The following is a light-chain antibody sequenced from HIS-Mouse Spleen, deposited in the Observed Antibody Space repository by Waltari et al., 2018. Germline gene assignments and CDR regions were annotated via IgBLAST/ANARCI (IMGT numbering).Light chain of an antibody. CDR1: ALPKQY. V-gene: IGLV3-10*01. Sequence: SYELTQPPSVSVSPGQTARITCSGDALPKQYASWYQQKSGPAPLLVIYEDSKRPPGIPERFSGSSSGTMATLTISGAQVEDEADYYCYSTDSSGNHRVFGGGTKLTVL. CDR2: EDS. J-gene: IGLJ2*01. CDR3: YSTDSSGNHRV.